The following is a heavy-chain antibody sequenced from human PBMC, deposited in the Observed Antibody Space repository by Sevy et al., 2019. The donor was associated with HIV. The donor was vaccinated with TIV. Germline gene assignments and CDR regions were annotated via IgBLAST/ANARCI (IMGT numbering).Heavy chain of an antibody. J-gene: IGHJ4*02. CDR3: AKDRVSGTYYTGDFDY. Sequence: GGSLRLSCAASGFTFSTYAMTWVRQAPGKGLEWVSVISFSGGSTYYADSVKGRFTISRDNSKNTLYLQMISLRDEDTAVYYCAKDRVSGTYYTGDFDYWGQGTLVTVSS. CDR1: GFTFSTYA. V-gene: IGHV3-23*01. D-gene: IGHD3-10*01. CDR2: ISFSGGST.